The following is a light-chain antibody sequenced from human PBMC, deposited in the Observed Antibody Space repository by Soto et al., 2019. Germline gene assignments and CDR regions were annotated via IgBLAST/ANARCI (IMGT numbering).Light chain of an antibody. CDR3: GAWDRSLGVVV. CDR2: DDT. J-gene: IGLJ3*02. Sequence: QSVLTQPPSVSAAPGQKVTMSCSGSSSNIGNNFVAWYQQLPGTAPKLLIYDDTERPYGIPGRFSGSKSGTSATLGITGLQTGDEADYYCGAWDRSLGVVVFGGGTKVTVL. CDR1: SSNIGNNF. V-gene: IGLV1-51*01.